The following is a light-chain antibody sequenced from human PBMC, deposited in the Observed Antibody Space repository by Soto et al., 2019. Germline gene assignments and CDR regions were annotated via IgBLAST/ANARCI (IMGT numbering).Light chain of an antibody. CDR3: QQYGSSPT. V-gene: IGKV3-20*01. J-gene: IGKJ5*01. Sequence: EIVLTQSPGTLSLFPGERATLSCRASQSLTTRYFAWYQQKPGQAPRLLIYGASSRATGIPDRFSGSGSGTALTLTISRLEPEDVAVYSCQQYGSSPTFGQGTRLEIK. CDR2: GAS. CDR1: QSLTTRY.